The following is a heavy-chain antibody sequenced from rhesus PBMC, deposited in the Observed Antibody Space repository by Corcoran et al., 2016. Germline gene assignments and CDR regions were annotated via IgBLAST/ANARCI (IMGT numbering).Heavy chain of an antibody. CDR1: GFSLSPSGPG. CDR2: IYWNASK. CDR3: ARILRYCGRSGHY. J-gene: IGHJ4*01. V-gene: IGHV2-95*01. D-gene: IGHD6-19*01. Sequence: QVTLKESGPALVKPTQTLTLTGTFSGFSLSPSGPGVGWIRQPPGTALEWIASIYWNASKYYSTSPKNSLTITKVTSNNQVVLTMTTMDPVDTATYYCARILRYCGRSGHYWGQGVLVTVSS.